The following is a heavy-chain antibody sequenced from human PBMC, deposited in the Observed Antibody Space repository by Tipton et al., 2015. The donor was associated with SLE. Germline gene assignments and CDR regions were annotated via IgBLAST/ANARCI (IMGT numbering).Heavy chain of an antibody. Sequence: TLSLTCTVSGGSLSSSSYYWGWIRQPPGKGLEWIGSIYYSGSTYYNPSLKSRVTISVDTPKNQFSLKLSSVTAADTAVYYCASLLSDDYYEGHDYWGQGTLVTVSS. CDR1: GGSLSSSSYY. V-gene: IGHV4-39*07. J-gene: IGHJ4*02. D-gene: IGHD1-26*01. CDR2: IYYSGST. CDR3: ASLLSDDYYEGHDY.